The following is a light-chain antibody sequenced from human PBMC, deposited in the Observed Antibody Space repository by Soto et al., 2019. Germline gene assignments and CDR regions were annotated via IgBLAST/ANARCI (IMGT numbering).Light chain of an antibody. Sequence: EIVMTQSPATLSLSPGERATLSCRASQSVSGNLAWYQQKPGQAPRLLISGASTRATGIPARFSGSGSGTEFTLTISRLEPEDFAVYYCQQGNNWPVFTFGPGTKVDIK. CDR2: GAS. CDR1: QSVSGN. J-gene: IGKJ3*01. V-gene: IGKV3-15*01. CDR3: QQGNNWPVFT.